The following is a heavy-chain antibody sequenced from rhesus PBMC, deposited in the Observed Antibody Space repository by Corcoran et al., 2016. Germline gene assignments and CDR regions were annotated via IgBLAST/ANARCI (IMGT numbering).Heavy chain of an antibody. CDR3: TRGARGSSYGY. CDR2: IGWNSGTI. CDR1: GFTFDDYA. V-gene: IGHV3-134*01. J-gene: IGHJ4*01. D-gene: IGHD4-29*01. Sequence: EVQLVESGGGLVQPGGSLRLSCAASGFTFDDYAMSWVRQAPGKGLEWVFRIGWNSGTIYYAYSVKGRFTISRDNAKNYLCLQMDRLRAEDTAVYYCTRGARGSSYGYWGQGVLVTVSS.